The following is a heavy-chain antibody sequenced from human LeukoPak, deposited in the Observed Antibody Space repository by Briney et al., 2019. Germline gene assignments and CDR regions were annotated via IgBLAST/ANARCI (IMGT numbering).Heavy chain of an antibody. CDR3: ATRLPFTGYKN. CDR2: MSRTADRI. CDR1: GGTLSTYE. Sequence: GGSLRLSCTIFGGTLSTYEFTWVPEAPGKRPEWISYMSRTADRIDHADSVKGRFTMSRDNAKNSVYLQMNSLRVDDTAIYYCATRLPFTGYKNWGQGTLVTVSS. J-gene: IGHJ4*01. D-gene: IGHD5-24*01. V-gene: IGHV3-48*03.